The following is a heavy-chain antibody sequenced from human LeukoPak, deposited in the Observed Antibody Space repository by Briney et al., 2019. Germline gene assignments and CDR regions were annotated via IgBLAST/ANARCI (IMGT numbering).Heavy chain of an antibody. CDR1: AYTFSNYG. V-gene: IGHV1-18*01. Sequence: GASVKVSCKTSAYTFSNYGFNWVRLAPGQGLEWMGWISAYNGNTKYAQKFQGRFTMTTDTSTSTAYMELRSLTSDDTAVYYCARDLDGSGSYYTDYWGQGTLVTVSS. J-gene: IGHJ4*02. D-gene: IGHD3-10*01. CDR2: ISAYNGNT. CDR3: ARDLDGSGSYYTDY.